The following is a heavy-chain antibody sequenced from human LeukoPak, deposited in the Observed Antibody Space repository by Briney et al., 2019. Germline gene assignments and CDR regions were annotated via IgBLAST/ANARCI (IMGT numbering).Heavy chain of an antibody. D-gene: IGHD1-20*01. CDR2: IKQDGSEK. J-gene: IGHJ6*03. CDR3: ARGNWNAPLDYCMDV. V-gene: IGHV3-7*01. Sequence: GGSLRLTCAASGFTFSSYWMSWVRQAPGKGLEWVANIKQDGSEKYYVDSVKGRFTISRDNAKNSLYLQMNSLRAEDTAVYYCARGNWNAPLDYCMDVWGKGTTVTVSS. CDR1: GFTFSSYW.